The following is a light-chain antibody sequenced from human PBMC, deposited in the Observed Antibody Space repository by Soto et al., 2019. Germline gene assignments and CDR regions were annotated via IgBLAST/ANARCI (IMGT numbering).Light chain of an antibody. CDR3: QQLNSYPIT. J-gene: IGKJ5*01. CDR2: AAS. CDR1: QGINTF. Sequence: IQLPKSPSSLSASVGDSVTITCRASQGINTFLAWYQQKAGKAPKLLIYAASTLQSGVPSRFSGSGSGTDFTLTISSLQSEEFATYYCQQLNSYPITVGQGTRLEIK. V-gene: IGKV1-9*01.